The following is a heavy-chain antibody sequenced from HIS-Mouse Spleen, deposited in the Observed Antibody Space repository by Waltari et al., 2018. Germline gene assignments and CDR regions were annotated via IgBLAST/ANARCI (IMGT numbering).Heavy chain of an antibody. CDR2: ISADNGNT. Sequence: QVQLVQSGAEVKKPGASVKVSCKASGYTFTSYGISWVRQAPGQGLEWMGWISADNGNTNYAQKLQGRVTMTTDTSTSTAYMELRSLRSDDTAVYYCARSESRFLEWLDWFDPWGQGTLVTVSS. J-gene: IGHJ5*02. CDR1: GYTFTSYG. V-gene: IGHV1-18*01. CDR3: ARSESRFLEWLDWFDP. D-gene: IGHD3-3*01.